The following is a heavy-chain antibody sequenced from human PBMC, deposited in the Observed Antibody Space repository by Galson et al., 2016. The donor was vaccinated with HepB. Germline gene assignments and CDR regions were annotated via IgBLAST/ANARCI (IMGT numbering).Heavy chain of an antibody. Sequence: ETLSLTCTVSGGSVSSDTYYWSWIRQPPGKGLEWIGYIYYSGSTNYNPSLESRLTISVDTSKNQFSLKLGSLTAADTAVYYCARDWGYCSRTSCYAFDNWGQGTLVTVSS. V-gene: IGHV4-61*01. CDR3: ARDWGYCSRTSCYAFDN. J-gene: IGHJ4*02. CDR1: GGSVSSDTYY. D-gene: IGHD2-2*01. CDR2: IYYSGST.